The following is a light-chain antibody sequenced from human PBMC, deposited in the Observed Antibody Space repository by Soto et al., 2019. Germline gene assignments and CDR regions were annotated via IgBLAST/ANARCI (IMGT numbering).Light chain of an antibody. V-gene: IGLV2-14*01. CDR3: SSYRSSSTRV. CDR2: DVS. Sequence: QSALTQPASVSGSPGQSITISCTGTIGDVGGYNYVSWYQQHPGKAPKLMIYDVSNRPSGVSNRFSGSKSGNTASLTISGLQAEDAADYYCSSYRSSSTRVFGTGTNVTVL. J-gene: IGLJ1*01. CDR1: IGDVGGYNY.